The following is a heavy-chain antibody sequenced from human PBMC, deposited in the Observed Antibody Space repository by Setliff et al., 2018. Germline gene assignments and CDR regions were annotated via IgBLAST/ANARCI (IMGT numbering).Heavy chain of an antibody. CDR1: GDSMNSGVYY. Sequence: SETLSLTCKVSGDSMNSGVYYWAWIRQPPGKGLEWIGRIYSGGTTYYNSSLKSRVTISVDTSKSQFSLKLSSVTAADTAVYYCARMSGFQYMDVWGKGTTVTVSS. V-gene: IGHV4-39*01. D-gene: IGHD3-3*01. J-gene: IGHJ6*03. CDR2: IYSGGTT. CDR3: ARMSGFQYMDV.